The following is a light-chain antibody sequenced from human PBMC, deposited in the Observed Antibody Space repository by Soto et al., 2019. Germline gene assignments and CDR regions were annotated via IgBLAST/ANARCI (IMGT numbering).Light chain of an antibody. CDR1: KLGDRF. Sequence: SYELTQPPSVSVSPGQTASIPCSGDKLGDRFACWYQQKPGQSPVMVMYQDTKRPSGIPERFSGSNSGNTATLTISGTQAMDEADYYFQAWDSSTGVVFGGGTKLTVL. CDR3: QAWDSSTGVV. J-gene: IGLJ2*01. V-gene: IGLV3-1*01. CDR2: QDT.